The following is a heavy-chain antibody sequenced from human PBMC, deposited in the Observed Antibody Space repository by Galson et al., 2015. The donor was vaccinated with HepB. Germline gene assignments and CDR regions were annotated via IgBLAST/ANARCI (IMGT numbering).Heavy chain of an antibody. V-gene: IGHV3-11*06. CDR2: ISSSSSYT. CDR3: ASWDYYGSGPHRAFDP. CDR1: GFTFSDYY. J-gene: IGHJ5*02. Sequence: SLRLSCAASGFTFSDYYMSWIRQAPGKGLEWVSYISSSSSYTNHADSVKGRFTISRDNAKNSLYLQMNSLRAEDTAVYYCASWDYYGSGPHRAFDPWGQGTLVTVSS. D-gene: IGHD3-10*01.